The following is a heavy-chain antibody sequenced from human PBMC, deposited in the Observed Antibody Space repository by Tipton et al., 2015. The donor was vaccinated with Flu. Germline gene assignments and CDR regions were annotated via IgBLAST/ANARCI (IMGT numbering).Heavy chain of an antibody. J-gene: IGHJ4*02. V-gene: IGHV4-4*07. Sequence: TLSLTCTVSGDSLSSYYWSWIRQPARKGLEWIGRIYTSGTTKYNPSLKSRLTMSIDTSKNQFSLRLTSVTAADTAVYYCARASGSGSYVIFDYWGQGTLVTVSS. CDR3: ARASGSGSYVIFDY. CDR1: GDSLSSYY. D-gene: IGHD3-10*01. CDR2: IYTSGTT.